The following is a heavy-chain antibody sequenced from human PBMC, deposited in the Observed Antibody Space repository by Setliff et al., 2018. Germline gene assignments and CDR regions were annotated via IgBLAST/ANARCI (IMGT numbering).Heavy chain of an antibody. CDR3: ARAAIVGATTDY. J-gene: IGHJ4*02. CDR2: IYSSGST. V-gene: IGHV4-30-4*08. CDR1: GGSISSGDYY. D-gene: IGHD1-26*01. Sequence: KPSETLSLTCTVSGGSISSGDYYWSWIRQPPGKGLEWIGYIYSSGSTYYNPSLKSRVSISVDTSKNQFSLKLSSVTAADTAVYYCARAAIVGATTDYWGQGTLVTVSS.